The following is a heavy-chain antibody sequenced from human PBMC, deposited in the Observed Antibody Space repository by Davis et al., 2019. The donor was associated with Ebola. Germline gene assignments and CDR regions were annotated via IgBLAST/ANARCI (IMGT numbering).Heavy chain of an antibody. CDR3: ARGVTAMVWVEFDY. CDR1: GFTFSRYW. J-gene: IGHJ4*02. V-gene: IGHV3-7*01. D-gene: IGHD5-18*01. CDR2: IKQDGSEK. Sequence: GESLKISCAASGFTFSRYWMSWVRQAPGKGLEWVANIKQDGSEKYYVDSVKGRFTISRDNAKNSLYLQMNSLRAEDTAVYYCARGVTAMVWVEFDYWGQGTLVTVSS.